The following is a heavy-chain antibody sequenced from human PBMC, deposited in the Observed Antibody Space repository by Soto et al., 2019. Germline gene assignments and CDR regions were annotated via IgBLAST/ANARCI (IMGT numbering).Heavy chain of an antibody. V-gene: IGHV3-33*01. CDR2: IWYDGSNK. CDR3: ARGPGYCSGGSCYSSSDYYYYGMDV. J-gene: IGHJ6*02. CDR1: GFTFSSYG. Sequence: QVQLVESGGGVVQPGRSLRLSCAASGFTFSSYGMHWVRQAPGKGLEWVAVIWYDGSNKYYADSVKGRFTICRDNSKNTVYLQMNSLRAEDTAVYYCARGPGYCSGGSCYSSSDYYYYGMDVWGQGTTVTVSS. D-gene: IGHD2-15*01.